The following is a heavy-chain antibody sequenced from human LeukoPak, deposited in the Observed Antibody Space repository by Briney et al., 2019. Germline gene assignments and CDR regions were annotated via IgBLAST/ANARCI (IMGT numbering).Heavy chain of an antibody. V-gene: IGHV1-46*01. J-gene: IGHJ4*02. Sequence: ASVTVSCKASGYTFPSYFLHLVRQAPAQGLEWMVIINPTGGSTTYAQKFQGRVTMTRDTSTSTVYMELSSLRSDDTAVYYCARTAARRFDYWGQGTLVTVSS. CDR2: INPTGGST. CDR1: GYTFPSYF. CDR3: ARTAARRFDY. D-gene: IGHD6-6*01.